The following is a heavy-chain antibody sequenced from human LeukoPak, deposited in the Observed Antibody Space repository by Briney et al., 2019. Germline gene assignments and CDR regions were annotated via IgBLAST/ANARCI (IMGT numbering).Heavy chain of an antibody. CDR3: ASRYSSSWYWNYYYYGMDV. D-gene: IGHD6-13*01. CDR1: GGSIDITNY. J-gene: IGHJ6*02. V-gene: IGHV3-53*01. CDR2: IYSGGST. Sequence: PPGTLSLTCGVSGGSIDITNYWSWVRQAPGKGLEWVSVIYSGGSTYYADSVKGRFTISRDNSKNTLYLQMNSLRAEDTAVYYCASRYSSSWYWNYYYYGMDVWGQGTTVTVSS.